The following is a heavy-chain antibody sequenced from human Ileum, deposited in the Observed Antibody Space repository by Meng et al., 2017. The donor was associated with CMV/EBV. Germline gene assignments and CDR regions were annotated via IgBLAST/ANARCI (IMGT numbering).Heavy chain of an antibody. Sequence: GESLKISCTASGFTFGDHAMSWVRQAPGKGLEGVGSIGRKTYGETTEYAASVKDRFTISRDDSKGITYLLMNRLKTEETAVYYCTKDVSSGDTCSRVDHWGQGMLVTVSS. CDR3: TKDVSSGDTCSRVDH. D-gene: IGHD2-15*01. V-gene: IGHV3-49*04. J-gene: IGHJ4*02. CDR1: GFTFGDHA. CDR2: IGRKTYGETT.